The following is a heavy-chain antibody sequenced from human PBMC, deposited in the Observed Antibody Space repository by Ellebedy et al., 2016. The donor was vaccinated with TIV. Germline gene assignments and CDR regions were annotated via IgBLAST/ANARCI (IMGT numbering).Heavy chain of an antibody. V-gene: IGHV1-69*06. CDR2: VIPMFGTV. D-gene: IGHD6-13*01. CDR1: GGTFSNYA. J-gene: IGHJ6*02. Sequence: SVKVSXXASGGTFSNYAVSWVRQAPAQGLEWMGGVIPMFGTVEYAQKFQGRVMITADKSTNTAYMEVRSLRSEDTALYYCARVSWSGGYLLVNVGDGMDVWGQGTTVIVSS. CDR3: ARVSWSGGYLLVNVGDGMDV.